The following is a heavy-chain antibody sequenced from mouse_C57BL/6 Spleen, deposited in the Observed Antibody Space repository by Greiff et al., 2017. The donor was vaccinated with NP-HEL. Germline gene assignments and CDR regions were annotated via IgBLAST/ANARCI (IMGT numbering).Heavy chain of an antibody. J-gene: IGHJ4*01. CDR2: IYPGDGDT. V-gene: IGHV1-82*01. Sequence: QVQLQQSGPELVKPGASVKISCKASGYAFSSSWMNWVKQRPGKGLEWIGRIYPGDGDTNYNGKFKGKATLTADKSSSTAYLQLSSLTSEDSAVYFCASPRKDSSGYYAMDYWGQGTSVTVSS. CDR1: GYAFSSSW. D-gene: IGHD3-2*02. CDR3: ASPRKDSSGYYAMDY.